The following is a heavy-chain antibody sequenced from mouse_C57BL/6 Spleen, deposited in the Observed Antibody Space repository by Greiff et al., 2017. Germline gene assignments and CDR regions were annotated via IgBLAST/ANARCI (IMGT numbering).Heavy chain of an antibody. D-gene: IGHD2-5*01. CDR3: VRDESNYVGYAMDY. Sequence: EVQVVESGGGLVQPKGSLKLSCAASGFTFNTYAMHWVRQAPGKGLEWVARIRSKSSNYATYYADSVKDRFTISRDDSQSMLYLQMNNLKTEDTAMYYCVRDESNYVGYAMDYWGQGTSVTVSS. CDR2: IRSKSSNYAT. CDR1: GFTFNTYA. J-gene: IGHJ4*01. V-gene: IGHV10-3*01.